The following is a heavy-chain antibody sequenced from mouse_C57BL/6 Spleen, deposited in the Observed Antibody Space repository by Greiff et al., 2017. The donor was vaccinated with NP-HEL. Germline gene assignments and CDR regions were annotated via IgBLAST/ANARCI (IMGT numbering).Heavy chain of an antibody. V-gene: IGHV7-3*01. CDR3: ARFYGNYEAWFAY. J-gene: IGHJ3*01. CDR1: GFTFTDYY. CDR2: IRNKANGYTT. D-gene: IGHD2-1*01. Sequence: DVQLVESGGGLVQPGGSLSLSCAASGFTFTDYYMSWVRQPPGKALEWLGFIRNKANGYTTEYSASVKGRFTISRDNSQSILYLQMNAVIAEDSATYYCARFYGNYEAWFAYWGQGTLVTVSA.